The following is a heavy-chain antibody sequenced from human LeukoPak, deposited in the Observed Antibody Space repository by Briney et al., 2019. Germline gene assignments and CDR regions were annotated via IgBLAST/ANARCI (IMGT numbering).Heavy chain of an antibody. J-gene: IGHJ4*02. CDR3: ARDLKRGYSSGRYSWGTGSSNDY. CDR1: GYTFTSYY. Sequence: ASVKVSCKASGYTFTSYYMHWVRQAPGQGLEWMGIINPSGGSTSYAQKPQGRVTMTTDTSTSTAYMELRSLRSDDTAVYYCARDLKRGYSSGRYSWGTGSSNDYWGQGTLVTVSS. D-gene: IGHD6-19*01. V-gene: IGHV1-46*01. CDR2: INPSGGST.